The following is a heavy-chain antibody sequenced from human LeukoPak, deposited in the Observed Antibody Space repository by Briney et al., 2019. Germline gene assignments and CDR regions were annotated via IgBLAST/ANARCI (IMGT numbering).Heavy chain of an antibody. CDR3: ARESTTFYFDY. Sequence: ASVKVFCKASGYTFTSYGISWVRQAPGQGLEWMGWISAYNGNTNYPQKFQGRVTMTTDTSTSTAYMELRSLRSDDTAVYYCARESTTFYFDYWGQGTLVTVSS. D-gene: IGHD3-16*01. J-gene: IGHJ4*02. V-gene: IGHV1-18*01. CDR1: GYTFTSYG. CDR2: ISAYNGNT.